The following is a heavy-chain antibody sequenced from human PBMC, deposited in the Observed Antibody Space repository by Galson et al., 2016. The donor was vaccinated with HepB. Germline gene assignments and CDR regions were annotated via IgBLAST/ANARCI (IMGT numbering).Heavy chain of an antibody. CDR2: TYYRSKWYN. J-gene: IGHJ4*02. Sequence: CAISGDSVSSNSAAWNWIRQSPSRGLEWLGRTYYRSKWYNDYAVSVKSRITINPETSKNQFSLQLTSVTPEDTAVYYCTRGTTNYDYRSGYYKGGYYFESWGQGTLVTVSS. D-gene: IGHD3-3*01. V-gene: IGHV6-1*01. CDR1: GDSVSSNSAA. CDR3: TRGTTNYDYRSGYYKGGYYFES.